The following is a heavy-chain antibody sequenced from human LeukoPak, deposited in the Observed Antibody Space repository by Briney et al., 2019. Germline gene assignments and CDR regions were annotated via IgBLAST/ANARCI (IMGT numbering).Heavy chain of an antibody. CDR3: AKDPTPSGSYYPYFDY. CDR1: GFTFSSYA. V-gene: IGHV3-23*01. D-gene: IGHD1-26*01. J-gene: IGHJ4*02. CDR2: ISGSGGST. Sequence: PGGSLRLSCAASGFTFSSYAMSWVRQAPGKGLEWVSAISGSGGSTYYADSVKGRFTISRDNSKNTLYLQMNSLRAEDTAVYYCAKDPTPSGSYYPYFDYWGQGTLVTVSS.